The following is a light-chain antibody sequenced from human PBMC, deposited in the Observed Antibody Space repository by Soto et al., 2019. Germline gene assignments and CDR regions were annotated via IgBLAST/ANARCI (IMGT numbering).Light chain of an antibody. CDR3: QQYGSSPGT. CDR1: QSVTSNY. V-gene: IGKV3-20*01. J-gene: IGKJ1*01. CDR2: GAS. Sequence: EIVLTQSPGTLSLSPGERATLSCRASQSVTSNYLAWYQQKPGQAPRLLLFGASIRDTGIPDRFSGSGSGTDFTLTIRRLESEDFAVYYCQQYGSSPGTFGQGTKGEIK.